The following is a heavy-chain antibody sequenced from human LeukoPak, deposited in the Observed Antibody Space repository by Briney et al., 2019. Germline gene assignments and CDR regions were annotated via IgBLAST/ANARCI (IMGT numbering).Heavy chain of an antibody. J-gene: IGHJ4*02. V-gene: IGHV5-51*01. D-gene: IGHD3-9*01. Sequence: GESLKISCKGSGYSFTSYWIGWVRQMPGKGLEWMGIIYPGDSDTRYSPSFRGQVTISADKSISTAYLQWSSLKASDTAMYYCARIYYDILTGYYSAFDYWGQGPWSPSPQ. CDR1: GYSFTSYW. CDR3: ARIYYDILTGYYSAFDY. CDR2: IYPGDSDT.